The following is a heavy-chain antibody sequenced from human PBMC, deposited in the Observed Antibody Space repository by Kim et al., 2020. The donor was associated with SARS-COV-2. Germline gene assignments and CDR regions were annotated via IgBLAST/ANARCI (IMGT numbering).Heavy chain of an antibody. Sequence: SETLSLTCTVSGGSISSYYWIWIRQPPGKGLEWIGDIYYSGSTNYNPSLKSRVTISVDTSKNQFSLKLSSVTAADTAVYYCARDERDSSGWANWFDPWGQGTLVTVSS. D-gene: IGHD6-19*01. J-gene: IGHJ5*02. CDR1: GGSISSYY. V-gene: IGHV4-59*13. CDR2: IYYSGST. CDR3: ARDERDSSGWANWFDP.